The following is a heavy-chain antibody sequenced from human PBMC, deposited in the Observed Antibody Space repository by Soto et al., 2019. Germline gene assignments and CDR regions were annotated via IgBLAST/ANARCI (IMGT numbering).Heavy chain of an antibody. CDR1: GETFTGYY. CDR2: INPNSGGT. J-gene: IGHJ5*02. CDR3: ARDVGLTYYDFWCGAT. D-gene: IGHD3-3*01. V-gene: IGHV1-2*04. Sequence: SVKASCKASGETFTGYYMHWVRQATGQGLEWMGWINPNSGGTNYAQKFQGWVTMTRDTSISTAYMELSRLRSDDTAVYYCARDVGLTYYDFWCGATWGQGTLVTVSS.